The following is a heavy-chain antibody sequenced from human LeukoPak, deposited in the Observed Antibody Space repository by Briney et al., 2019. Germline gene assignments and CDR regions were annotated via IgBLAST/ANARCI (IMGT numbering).Heavy chain of an antibody. CDR1: GGSISSYY. J-gene: IGHJ4*02. CDR3: ARGGYSSPNRMDY. Sequence: SETLSLTCTVSGGSISSYYWSWIRQPPGKGLEWIGYIYYSGSTNYNPSLKSRVIISVDTSKNQFSLKLSSVTAADTAVYYCARGGYSSPNRMDYWGQGTLVTVSS. CDR2: IYYSGST. V-gene: IGHV4-59*01. D-gene: IGHD6-13*01.